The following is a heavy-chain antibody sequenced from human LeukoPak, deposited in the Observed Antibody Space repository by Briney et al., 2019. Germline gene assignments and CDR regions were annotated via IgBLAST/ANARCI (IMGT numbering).Heavy chain of an antibody. CDR2: IYYSGST. J-gene: IGHJ4*02. Sequence: SETLSLTCTVSGGSISNYYWSWIRQPPGKGLEWIGYIYYSGSTNYNPSLKSRVTISVDTSKNQFSLKLSSVTAADTAVYYCARVTYDSSGYYYDRPKYYFDYWGQGTLVTVSS. V-gene: IGHV4-59*01. CDR1: GGSISNYY. D-gene: IGHD3-22*01. CDR3: ARVTYDSSGYYYDRPKYYFDY.